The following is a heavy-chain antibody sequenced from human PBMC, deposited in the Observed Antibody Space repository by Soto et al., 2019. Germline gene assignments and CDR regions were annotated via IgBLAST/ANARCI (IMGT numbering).Heavy chain of an antibody. D-gene: IGHD6-19*01. CDR2: ISGSGGTI. CDR1: GFTLSSYT. CDR3: ARETGLRSSGWSYYFDF. V-gene: IGHV3-48*02. J-gene: IGHJ4*02. Sequence: EVQLVESGGGMVQPGGSLRVSCAASGFTLSSYTMHWVRQAPGKGLEWVSYISGSGGTIYYADSVKGRFTISRDNAKNSLSVQMNSLRDEDTAVYLRARETGLRSSGWSYYFDFWAQGTRVTVSS.